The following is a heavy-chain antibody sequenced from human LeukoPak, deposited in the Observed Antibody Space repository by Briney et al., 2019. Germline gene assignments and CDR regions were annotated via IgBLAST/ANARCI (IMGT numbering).Heavy chain of an antibody. Sequence: ASVKVSCKASGYSLSGYNMHWVRQAPGQGLEWMGWITPNNGDTKYAQKFQGRVTLTTDTSINTAFLELFGLTSDDTAVYYCVRDVHNYYDHYWGQGTLVTVSS. J-gene: IGHJ4*02. CDR2: ITPNNGDT. CDR3: VRDVHNYYDHY. V-gene: IGHV1-2*02. D-gene: IGHD1-26*01. CDR1: GYSLSGYN.